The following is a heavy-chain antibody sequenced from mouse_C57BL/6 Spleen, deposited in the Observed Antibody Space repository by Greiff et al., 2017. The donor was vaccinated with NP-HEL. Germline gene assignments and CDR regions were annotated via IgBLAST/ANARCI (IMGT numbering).Heavy chain of an antibody. CDR2: ISGGGGNT. Sequence: EVQRVESGGGLVKPGGSLKLSCAASGFTFSSYTMSWVRQTPEKRLEWVATISGGGGNTYYPDSVKGRFTISRDNAKNTLYLQMSNLRSEDTALYYCARQLRLFDYWGQGTTLTVSS. CDR3: ARQLRLFDY. CDR1: GFTFSSYT. J-gene: IGHJ2*01. D-gene: IGHD3-2*02. V-gene: IGHV5-9*01.